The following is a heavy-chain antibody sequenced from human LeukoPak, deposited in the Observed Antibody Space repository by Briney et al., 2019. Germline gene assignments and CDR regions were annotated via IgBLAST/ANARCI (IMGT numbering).Heavy chain of an antibody. CDR1: AYSFTNYW. CDR3: ARSNGVGATQY. Sequence: GESLKISCRDSAYSFTNYWIGWVRRMPGKGLEWMGIMYPGDSDTRYSPSFQGQVTISADKSINTAYLQWSSLKASDTAIYYCARSNGVGATQYWGQGTLVTVSS. V-gene: IGHV5-51*01. D-gene: IGHD1-26*01. CDR2: MYPGDSDT. J-gene: IGHJ4*02.